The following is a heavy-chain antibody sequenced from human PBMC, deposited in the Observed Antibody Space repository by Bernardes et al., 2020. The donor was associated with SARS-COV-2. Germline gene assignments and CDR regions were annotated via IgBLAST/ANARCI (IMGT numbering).Heavy chain of an antibody. CDR2: IDTDGSIT. Sequence: GGSLRLSCAASGFIFSSYWMHWVRRVPGEGLVWVSRIDTDGSITNYADSVQGRFTISRDNARNTLFLQMNSLRAEDTAVYYCVRDAGGAGSLWGQGTLVTVSS. CDR1: GFIFSSYW. CDR3: VRDAGGAGSL. J-gene: IGHJ4*02. V-gene: IGHV3-74*01. D-gene: IGHD3-10*01.